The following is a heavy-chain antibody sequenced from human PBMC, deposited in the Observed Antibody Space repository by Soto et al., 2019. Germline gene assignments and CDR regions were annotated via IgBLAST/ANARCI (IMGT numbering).Heavy chain of an antibody. CDR3: ATSHMVRGVITLGYYYYGMDA. D-gene: IGHD3-10*01. Sequence: ASVKVSCKVSGYTLTELSMHWVRQAPGKGLEWMGGFDPEDGETIYAQKFQGRVTMTEDTSTDTAYMELSSLRSEDTAVYYCATSHMVRGVITLGYYYYGMDAWGQGTTVTVSS. CDR2: FDPEDGET. J-gene: IGHJ6*02. CDR1: GYTLTELS. V-gene: IGHV1-24*01.